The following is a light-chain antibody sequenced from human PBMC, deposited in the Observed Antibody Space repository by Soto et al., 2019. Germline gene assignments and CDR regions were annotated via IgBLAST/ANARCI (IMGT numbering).Light chain of an antibody. V-gene: IGKV1-9*01. J-gene: IGKJ4*01. CDR1: QGISNY. Sequence: IQLTQSPSSLSASIRDRVTITCRASQGISNYLAWYQQKPGKAPKLLIYIASTLQGGVPSRFSGSGSGTDFSLTISSLQPEDVATYYCQYLNSFPLTFGGGTKVEIK. CDR2: IAS. CDR3: QYLNSFPLT.